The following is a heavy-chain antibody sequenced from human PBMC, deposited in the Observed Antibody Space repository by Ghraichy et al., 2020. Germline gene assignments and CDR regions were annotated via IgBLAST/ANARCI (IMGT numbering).Heavy chain of an antibody. V-gene: IGHV3-23*01. CDR1: GFTFSSDS. CDR3: ATKSSFDF. D-gene: IGHD3-10*01. J-gene: IGHJ3*01. Sequence: GGSLRLSCAASGFTFSSDSMSGFLQAPGKGLEWGSTRSGSGGTTYYADSVGGRITISRDNSRNTLYLQMNSLRADDTAVYYCATKSSFDFWGQGTMVTVSS. CDR2: RSGSGGTT.